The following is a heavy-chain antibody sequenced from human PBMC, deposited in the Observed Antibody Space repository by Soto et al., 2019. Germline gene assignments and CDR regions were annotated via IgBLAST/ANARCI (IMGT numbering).Heavy chain of an antibody. CDR1: GYTFTSYG. D-gene: IGHD2-15*01. Sequence: ASVKVSCKASGYTFTSYGISWVRQAPGQGLEWMGWISAYNGNTNYAQKLQGRVTMTTDTSTSTAYMELRSLRSDDTAVYYCARVYCSGGSCYSNYWGQGTLVTVSS. CDR3: ARVYCSGGSCYSNY. J-gene: IGHJ4*02. V-gene: IGHV1-18*01. CDR2: ISAYNGNT.